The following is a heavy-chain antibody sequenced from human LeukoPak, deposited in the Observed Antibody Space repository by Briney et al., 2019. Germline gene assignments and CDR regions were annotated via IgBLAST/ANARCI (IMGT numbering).Heavy chain of an antibody. CDR2: IKEDGREK. J-gene: IGHJ4*02. V-gene: IGHV3-7*01. D-gene: IGHD3-10*01. CDR3: ARGGRPDY. CDR1: GFTFSSSW. Sequence: RPGGSLRLSCATSGFTFSSSWMSWVRQAPGKGLECVANIKEDGREKYYVDSVKDRFTISRDNAKNSLYLQMSSLRAEDTAVYYCARGGRPDYWGQGTLVTVSS.